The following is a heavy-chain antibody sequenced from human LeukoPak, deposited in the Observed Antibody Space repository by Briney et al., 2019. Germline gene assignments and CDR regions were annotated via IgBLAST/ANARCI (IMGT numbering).Heavy chain of an antibody. Sequence: GGSLRLSCAASGFTFSSYAMSWVRQAPGKGLEWVSAISGSGGSTYYADSVKGRFTISRDNSKNTLYLQMNSLRAEDTAVYYCAKDSSDIPHSGYYGSWGQGTLVTVSS. CDR3: AKDSSDIPHSGYYGS. D-gene: IGHD3-22*01. CDR1: GFTFSSYA. CDR2: ISGSGGST. J-gene: IGHJ5*02. V-gene: IGHV3-23*01.